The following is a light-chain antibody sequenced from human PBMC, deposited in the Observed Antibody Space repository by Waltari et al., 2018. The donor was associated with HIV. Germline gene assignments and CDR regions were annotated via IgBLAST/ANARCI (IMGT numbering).Light chain of an antibody. V-gene: IGLV1-44*01. J-gene: IGLJ3*02. CDR1: SSNIGRNN. CDR3: ATWDDSLNGRV. CDR2: SSN. Sequence: QSMLPQPTSASGTPGQRVTISCSGSSSNIGRNNVNWYQQLPGTAPKLLIYSSNHRPSGVPDRFSGSKSGTSASLAISGLQSEDEADYYCATWDDSLNGRVFGGGTKLTVL.